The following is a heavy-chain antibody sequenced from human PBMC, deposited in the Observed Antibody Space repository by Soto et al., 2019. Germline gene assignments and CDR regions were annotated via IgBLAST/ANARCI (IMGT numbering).Heavy chain of an antibody. CDR3: ARDRYYHDNSGYHPQFDS. D-gene: IGHD3-22*01. Sequence: VQLVQSGAEVKKPGSSVTVSCKASGDALTGYTISWVRQARGHGLEWMGGIIPTYGTTNYAQKFQGRVRMTADESTTTVYMELSSLRSEDTAMYFCARDRYYHDNSGYHPQFDSWGQGTLVTVSS. J-gene: IGHJ4*02. CDR1: GDALTGYT. V-gene: IGHV1-69*01. CDR2: IIPTYGTT.